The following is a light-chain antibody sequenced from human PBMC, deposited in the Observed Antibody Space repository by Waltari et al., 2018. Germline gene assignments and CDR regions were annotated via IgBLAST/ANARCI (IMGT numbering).Light chain of an antibody. CDR3: QQYDASQWT. CDR2: GAS. CDR1: QSVSSH. V-gene: IGKV3-20*01. J-gene: IGKJ1*01. Sequence: EIVLTQSPGTLSLSPGESATLSCRASQSVSSHLAWYQQTPGQAPRLLIYGASNRATGIPDRFSGSGSGTEFTLSISRLEPEDFAVYYCQQYDASQWTFGHGTKVEI.